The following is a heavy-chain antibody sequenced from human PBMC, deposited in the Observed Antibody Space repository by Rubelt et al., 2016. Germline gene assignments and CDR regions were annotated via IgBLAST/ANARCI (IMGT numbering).Heavy chain of an antibody. V-gene: IGHV3-21*01. CDR1: GFTFSSYS. J-gene: IGHJ4*02. CDR3: ARDLSWDIVVVPAAAYFDY. D-gene: IGHD2-2*01. CDR2: ISSSSSYI. Sequence: EVQLLESGGGLVQPGGSLRLSCAASGFTFSSYSMNWVRQAPGKGLEWVSSISSSSSYIYYADSVKGRFTISRDNAKNSLYLQMNSLRAEDTAVYYCARDLSWDIVVVPAAAYFDYWGQGTLVTVSS.